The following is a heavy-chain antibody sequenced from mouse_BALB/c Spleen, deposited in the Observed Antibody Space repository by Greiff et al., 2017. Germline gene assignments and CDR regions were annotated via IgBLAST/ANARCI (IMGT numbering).Heavy chain of an antibody. CDR1: GFTFSSYA. D-gene: IGHD2-4*01. Sequence: EVHLVESGGGLVKPGGSLKLSCAASGFTFSSYAMSWVRQTPEKRLEWVASISSGGSTYYPDSVKGRFTISRDNARNILYLQMSSLRSEDTAMYYCARGRGITDYWGQGTTLTVSS. CDR3: ARGRGITDY. J-gene: IGHJ2*01. CDR2: ISSGGST. V-gene: IGHV5-6-5*01.